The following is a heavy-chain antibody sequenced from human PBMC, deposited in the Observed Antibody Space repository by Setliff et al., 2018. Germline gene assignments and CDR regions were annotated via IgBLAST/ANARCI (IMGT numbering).Heavy chain of an antibody. CDR2: IHYGGTT. J-gene: IGHJ4*02. D-gene: IGHD6-19*01. CDR1: GASINTGTYY. V-gene: IGHV4-39*07. Sequence: ETLSLTCNVSGASINTGTYYWAWIRQPPGKGLEWIGRIHYGGTTYYNASLKSRVTISVDTSKNQFSLKLSSVTAADTAVYYCARGRAGHSGHWGQGTLVTVSS. CDR3: ARGRAGHSGH.